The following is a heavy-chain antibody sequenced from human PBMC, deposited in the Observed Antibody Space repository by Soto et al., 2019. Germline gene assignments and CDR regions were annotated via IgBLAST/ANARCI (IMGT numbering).Heavy chain of an antibody. CDR3: ARKGSYDYIWGSYRYHNWFDP. J-gene: IGHJ5*02. CDR2: INHSGST. D-gene: IGHD3-16*02. Sequence: QVQLQQWGAGLLKPSETLSLTCAVYGGSFSGYYWSWIRQPPGKGLEWIGEINHSGSTNYNPSLKSRVTISVATSKTQFSLKLSSVTAADTAVYYCARKGSYDYIWGSYRYHNWFDPWGQGTLVTVSS. V-gene: IGHV4-34*01. CDR1: GGSFSGYY.